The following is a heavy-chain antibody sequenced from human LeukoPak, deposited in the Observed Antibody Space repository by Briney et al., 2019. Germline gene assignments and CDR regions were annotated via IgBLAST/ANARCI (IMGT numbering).Heavy chain of an antibody. V-gene: IGHV4-59*01. J-gene: IGHJ4*02. CDR2: IYYSGST. D-gene: IGHD1-26*01. CDR3: ATSGRKGGSYRGAWDFDY. CDR1: GGSFSGYS. Sequence: SETLSLTCAVYGGSFSGYSWTWIRQPPGKGLEWIGYIYYSGSTNHNPSLKSRVTISVDTSKNQFSLKLSSVTAADTAVYYCATSGRKGGSYRGAWDFDYWGQGTLVTVSS.